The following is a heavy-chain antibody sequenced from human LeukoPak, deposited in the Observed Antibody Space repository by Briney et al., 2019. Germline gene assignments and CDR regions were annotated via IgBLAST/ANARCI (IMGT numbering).Heavy chain of an antibody. J-gene: IGHJ5*02. CDR2: IYTSGST. V-gene: IGHV4-4*07. CDR3: ARDWDLVVPAAEASFDP. D-gene: IGHD2-2*01. Sequence: PSETLSLTCTVSGGSISRYYWSWIRQPAGKGLEWIGRIYTSGSTNYNPSLKSRVTMSVDTSKNQFPLKLSSVTAADTAVYYCARDWDLVVPAAEASFDPWGQGTLVTVSS. CDR1: GGSISRYY.